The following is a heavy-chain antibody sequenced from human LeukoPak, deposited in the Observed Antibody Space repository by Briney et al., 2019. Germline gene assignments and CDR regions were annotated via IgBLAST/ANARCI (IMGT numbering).Heavy chain of an antibody. D-gene: IGHD2-21*02. CDR1: GFTFSSYS. Sequence: GGSLRLSCAASGFTFSSYSMNWVRLAPGKGLEWVSSISSSSSYIYYADSVKGRFTISRDNAKNSLYLQMNSLRAEDTAVYYCAASSLCGGDCYSDYWGQGTLVTVSS. J-gene: IGHJ4*02. CDR2: ISSSSSYI. CDR3: AASSLCGGDCYSDY. V-gene: IGHV3-21*01.